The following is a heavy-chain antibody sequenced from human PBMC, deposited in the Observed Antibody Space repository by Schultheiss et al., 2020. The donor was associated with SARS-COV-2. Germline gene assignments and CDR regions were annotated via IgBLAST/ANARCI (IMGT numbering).Heavy chain of an antibody. V-gene: IGHV4-39*07. CDR2: IYYSGST. J-gene: IGHJ4*02. D-gene: IGHD1-7*01. CDR3: AREFSGTTPHLDY. Sequence: GSLRLSCTVSGGSISSSSYYWGWIRQPPGKGLEWIGSIYYSGSTYYNPSLKSRVTISVDKSKNQFSLKLSSVTAADTAVYYCAREFSGTTPHLDYWGQGTLVTVSS. CDR1: GGSISSSSYY.